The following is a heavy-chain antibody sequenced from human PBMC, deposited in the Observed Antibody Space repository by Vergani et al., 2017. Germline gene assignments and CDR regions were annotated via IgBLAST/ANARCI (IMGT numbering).Heavy chain of an antibody. CDR1: GFTFSNAW. D-gene: IGHD1-26*01. J-gene: IGHJ4*02. V-gene: IGHV3-15*01. Sequence: EVQLVESGGGLVKPGGSLRLSCAASGFTFSNAWMSWVRQAPGKGLEWVGRIKSKTDGGTTDYAAPVKGSFTISRDYSKNTLYLQMNSLKAEDTAVYYCATVLGIVGDDWGQGSLVTVSS. CDR2: IKSKTDGGTT. CDR3: ATVLGIVGDD.